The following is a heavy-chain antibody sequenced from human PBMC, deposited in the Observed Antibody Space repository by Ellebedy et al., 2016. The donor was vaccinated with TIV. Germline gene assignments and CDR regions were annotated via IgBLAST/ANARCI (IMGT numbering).Heavy chain of an antibody. J-gene: IGHJ3*02. CDR2: IRYDESNK. V-gene: IGHV3-30*02. D-gene: IGHD1-26*01. Sequence: GESLKISCAASGFTFSAYGIHWVRQAPGKGLEWVAFIRYDESNKSYADSVKGRFTISRDNSKNTLYLQMNSLRAEDTAVYYCAKSGLSLGDAFDIWGQGTMVTVSS. CDR1: GFTFSAYG. CDR3: AKSGLSLGDAFDI.